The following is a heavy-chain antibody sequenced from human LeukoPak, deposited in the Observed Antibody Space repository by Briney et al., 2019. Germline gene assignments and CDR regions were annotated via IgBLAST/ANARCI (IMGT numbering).Heavy chain of an antibody. CDR2: IIPILGIA. D-gene: IGHD3-10*01. CDR1: GGTFSSHA. Sequence: SVKVSCKASGGTFSSHAISWVRQAPGQGLEWMGRIIPILGIANYAQKFQGRVTITADKSTSTAYMELSSLRSEDTAVYYCAKQEGFGELYYDPWGQGTLVTVSS. J-gene: IGHJ5*02. CDR3: AKQEGFGELYYDP. V-gene: IGHV1-69*04.